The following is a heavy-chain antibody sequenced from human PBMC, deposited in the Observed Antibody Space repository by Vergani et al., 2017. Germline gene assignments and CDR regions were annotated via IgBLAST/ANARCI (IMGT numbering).Heavy chain of an antibody. D-gene: IGHD6-6*01. V-gene: IGHV3-23*01. CDR2: ISGGGGST. CDR1: GFTFSSYA. Sequence: EVQLLESGGGLVQPGGSLRLSCAVSGFTFSSYAMNWVRQPPGKGLEWGSAISGGGGSTYYADSVKGRFTISRDNSKNRLYLQMNSLRAEDTAVYYCAKAGYSSSSNYYYYYMDVWGKGSTVTVSS. CDR3: AKAGYSSSSNYYYYYMDV. J-gene: IGHJ6*03.